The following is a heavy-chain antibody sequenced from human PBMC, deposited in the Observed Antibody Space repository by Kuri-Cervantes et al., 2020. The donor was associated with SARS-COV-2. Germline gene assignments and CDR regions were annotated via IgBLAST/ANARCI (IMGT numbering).Heavy chain of an antibody. Sequence: GGSLRLSCAASGFFFGAYSMHWVRQAPGKGLEWVAGLSFDGNNDYYTQSVKGRFTISRDNSNNTLFLHMDSLRGDDTAVYYCARERGPDADGFDIWGQGTMFTVSS. D-gene: IGHD3-10*01. CDR3: ARERGPDADGFDI. CDR1: GFFFGAYS. CDR2: LSFDGNND. V-gene: IGHV3-30-3*01. J-gene: IGHJ3*02.